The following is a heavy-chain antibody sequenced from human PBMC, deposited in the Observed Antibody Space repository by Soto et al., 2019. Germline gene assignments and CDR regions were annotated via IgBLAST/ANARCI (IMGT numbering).Heavy chain of an antibody. Sequence: SETLSLTCTVSGGSISSYYWSWIRQPPGKGLERIGYIYYSGSTNYNPSLKSRVTISVDTSKNQFSLKLSSVTAADTAVYYCARGTYYDSSGYYWSNYYYYYSMDVWGQGTTVT. V-gene: IGHV4-59*01. D-gene: IGHD3-22*01. CDR1: GGSISSYY. CDR2: IYYSGST. J-gene: IGHJ6*02. CDR3: ARGTYYDSSGYYWSNYYYYYSMDV.